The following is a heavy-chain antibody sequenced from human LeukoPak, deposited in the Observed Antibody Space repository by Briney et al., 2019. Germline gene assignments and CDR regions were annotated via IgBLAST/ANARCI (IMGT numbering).Heavy chain of an antibody. Sequence: PSETLSLTCAVSSDSFSSHYWTWIRQPPGKGLEWIGYISYIGSTNYSPSLKSRVTISIDRSKNQFSLKLSSVTAADTAVYYCARDLVTVTKGFDIWGQGTMVSVSS. CDR3: ARDLVTVTKGFDI. CDR1: SDSFSSHY. CDR2: ISYIGST. J-gene: IGHJ3*02. D-gene: IGHD4-17*01. V-gene: IGHV4-59*11.